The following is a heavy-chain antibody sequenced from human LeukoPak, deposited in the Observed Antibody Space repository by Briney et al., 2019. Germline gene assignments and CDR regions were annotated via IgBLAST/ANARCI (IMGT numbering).Heavy chain of an antibody. CDR2: ISASGGMT. Sequence: PGGSLRLSCAASGFTLSSYAMSWVRQAPGKGLEWVSSISASGGMTYYADSVKGRFTVSRDNSKNSLYLQMNSLTAADTAVYYCAKDRSIGTYYTFDHWGQGTLVTVSS. V-gene: IGHV3-23*01. D-gene: IGHD1-26*01. CDR3: AKDRSIGTYYTFDH. CDR1: GFTLSSYA. J-gene: IGHJ4*02.